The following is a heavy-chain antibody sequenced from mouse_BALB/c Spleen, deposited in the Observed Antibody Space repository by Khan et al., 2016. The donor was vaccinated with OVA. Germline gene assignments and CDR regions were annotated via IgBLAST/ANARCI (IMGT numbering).Heavy chain of an antibody. Sequence: VQLQQPGPELVKPGASAKISCKPSGYSFTEYTIHWVKQSHGKSLEWIGGINPNNGYTTYNQKFMGRATLTVDKSSSTACMELRSLTSEDSAVFYCARGNYYGTTSWFGYWGQGTLVTVSA. CDR3: ARGNYYGTTSWFGY. J-gene: IGHJ3*01. CDR1: GYSFTEYT. D-gene: IGHD1-1*01. V-gene: IGHV1-18*01. CDR2: INPNNGYT.